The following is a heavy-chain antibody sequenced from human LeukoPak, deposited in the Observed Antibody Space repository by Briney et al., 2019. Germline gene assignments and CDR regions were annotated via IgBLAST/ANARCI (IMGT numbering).Heavy chain of an antibody. CDR3: ARGAGAGYNLQPFDY. V-gene: IGHV4-59*08. Sequence: SETLSLTCTVSGGSISSYYWSWIRQPPGKGLEWIGYIYYSGSTKYNPSLKSRVSISVDTSKNQFSLKLSSVTAADTAVYYCARGAGAGYNLQPFDYWGQGTLVTVSA. D-gene: IGHD5-24*01. CDR1: GGSISSYY. J-gene: IGHJ4*02. CDR2: IYYSGST.